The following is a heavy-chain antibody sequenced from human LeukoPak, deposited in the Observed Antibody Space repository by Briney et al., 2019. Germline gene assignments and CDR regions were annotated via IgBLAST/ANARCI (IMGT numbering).Heavy chain of an antibody. D-gene: IGHD2-15*01. CDR3: ARGHPGIAPGAFDI. J-gene: IGHJ3*02. V-gene: IGHV1-2*02. CDR2: INPNSGGT. Sequence: AASVKVSCKASGYTFTGYYMHWVRQAPGQGLEWMGWINPNSGGTNYAQKFQGRVTMTRDTSISTAYMELSRLRSDDTAVYYCARGHPGIAPGAFDIWGEGTMVTVSS. CDR1: GYTFTGYY.